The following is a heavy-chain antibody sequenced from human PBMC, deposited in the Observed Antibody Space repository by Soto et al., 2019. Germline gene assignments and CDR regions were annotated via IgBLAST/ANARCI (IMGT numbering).Heavy chain of an antibody. Sequence: ASVKVSCKVSGYTLTELSMHWVRQAPGKGLEWMGGFDPEDGETIYAQKFQGRVTMTEDTSTDTAYMELSSLRSEDTAVYYCATTRQDPDAFDIWGQGTMVTVSS. D-gene: IGHD2-15*01. J-gene: IGHJ3*02. CDR3: ATTRQDPDAFDI. V-gene: IGHV1-24*01. CDR1: GYTLTELS. CDR2: FDPEDGET.